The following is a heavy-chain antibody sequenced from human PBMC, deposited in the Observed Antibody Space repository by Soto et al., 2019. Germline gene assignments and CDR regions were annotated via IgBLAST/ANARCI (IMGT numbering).Heavy chain of an antibody. CDR1: GGTFSSYA. V-gene: IGHV1-69*13. J-gene: IGHJ3*02. CDR3: ARGTLMYSYGRGAFDI. CDR2: IIPIFGTA. Sequence: SVKVSCKASGGTFSSYAISWVRQAPGQGLEWMGGIIPIFGTANYAQKFQGRVTITADESTSTAYMELSSLRSEDTAVYYCARGTLMYSYGRGAFDIWGQGTMVTVSS. D-gene: IGHD5-18*01.